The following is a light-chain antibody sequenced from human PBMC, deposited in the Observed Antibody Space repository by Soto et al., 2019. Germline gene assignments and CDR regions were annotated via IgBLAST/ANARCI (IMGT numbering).Light chain of an antibody. J-gene: IGKJ1*01. Sequence: DIQMTQSPSSLSASVGDRVTITCRASQGISSYLNWYQQKPGKAPKLLIYAASTLQSGVPSRFSGSGSGTDFTLTISSLQPEDFATYYCQVSDATWTFGQGTKVDIK. CDR3: QVSDATWT. V-gene: IGKV1-39*01. CDR1: QGISSY. CDR2: AAS.